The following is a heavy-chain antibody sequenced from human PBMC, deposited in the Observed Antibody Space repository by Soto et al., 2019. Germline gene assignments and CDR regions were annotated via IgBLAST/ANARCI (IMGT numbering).Heavy chain of an antibody. Sequence: SETLSLTCTVSGGSISGYYWSWVRQPAGKGLEWVGRIYSDGTTNYSPSLKSRVTMSLDTSKDQFSLHLNSVTAADTAVYYCSRVGCSNSKCYTRGMDVWGQGTTVTVSS. CDR2: IYSDGTT. J-gene: IGHJ6*02. D-gene: IGHD2-2*01. CDR1: GGSISGYY. V-gene: IGHV4-4*07. CDR3: SRVGCSNSKCYTRGMDV.